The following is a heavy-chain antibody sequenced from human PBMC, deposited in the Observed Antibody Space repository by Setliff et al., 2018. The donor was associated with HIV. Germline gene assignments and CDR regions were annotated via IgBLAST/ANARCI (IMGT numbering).Heavy chain of an antibody. CDR1: GYRFSDNW. CDR2: IYPDDSAT. J-gene: IGHJ5*01. V-gene: IGHV5-51*01. Sequence: GESLKISCKASGYRFSDNWIGWVRQMPGKGLEWMAIIYPDDSATRYSPSFQGQVIISADKSINTAYLRWRRLRASDTAMYYCAKHGFERKSPYNWFDSWGQGTLGTVS. D-gene: IGHD3-16*01. CDR3: AKHGFERKSPYNWFDS.